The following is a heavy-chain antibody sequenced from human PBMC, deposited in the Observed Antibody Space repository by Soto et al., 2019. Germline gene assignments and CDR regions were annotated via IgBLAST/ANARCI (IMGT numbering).Heavy chain of an antibody. CDR2: IYYSGST. J-gene: IGHJ5*02. D-gene: IGHD6-6*01. CDR3: ARGSFSSGSSWFDP. V-gene: IGHV4-31*03. Sequence: PSETLSLTCTVSGGSISSADYYWSWVRQHPGKGLEWIGYIYYSGSTYYNPSLQSRVTISLDTSKNQFSLKVTSVTAADTAIYYCARGSFSSGSSWFDPWGQGSLVTVSS. CDR1: GGSISSADYY.